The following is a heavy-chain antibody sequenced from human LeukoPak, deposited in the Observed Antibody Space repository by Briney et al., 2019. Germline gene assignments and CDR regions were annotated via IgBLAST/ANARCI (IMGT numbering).Heavy chain of an antibody. D-gene: IGHD2-2*03. CDR2: ISYDGSNK. CDR3: AKDLGYCSSTSCYEYYYYYGMDV. J-gene: IGHJ6*04. CDR1: GFTFSSYA. Sequence: PGGSLRLSCAASGFTFSSYAMHWVRQAPGKGLEWVAVISYDGSNKYYADSVKGRFTISRDNSKNTLYLQMNSLRAEDTAVYYCAKDLGYCSSTSCYEYYYYYGMDVWGKGTTVTVSS. V-gene: IGHV3-30-3*01.